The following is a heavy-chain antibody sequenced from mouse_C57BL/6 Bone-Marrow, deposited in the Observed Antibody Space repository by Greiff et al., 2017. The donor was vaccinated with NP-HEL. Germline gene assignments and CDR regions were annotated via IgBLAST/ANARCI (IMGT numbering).Heavy chain of an antibody. J-gene: IGHJ2*01. CDR3: ARDGYDYLDY. V-gene: IGHV5-12*01. CDR1: GFTFSDYY. CDR2: ISNGGGST. D-gene: IGHD1-2*01. Sequence: EVQLQESGGGLVQPGGSLKLSCAASGFTFSDYYMYWVRQTPEKRLEWVAYISNGGGSTYYPDTVKGRFTISRDNAKNTLYLQMSRLKSEDTAMYYCARDGYDYLDYWGQGTTLTVSS.